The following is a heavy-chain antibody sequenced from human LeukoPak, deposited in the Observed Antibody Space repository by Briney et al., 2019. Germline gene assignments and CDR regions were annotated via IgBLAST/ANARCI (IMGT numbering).Heavy chain of an antibody. CDR2: INPSGGST. D-gene: IGHD4-17*01. V-gene: IGHV1-46*01. J-gene: IGHJ4*02. Sequence: IINPSGGSTSYAQKFQGRVTMTRDTSTSTVYMELSSLRSEDTAVYYCARVNGDYGGYFDYWGQGTLVTVSS. CDR3: ARVNGDYGGYFDY.